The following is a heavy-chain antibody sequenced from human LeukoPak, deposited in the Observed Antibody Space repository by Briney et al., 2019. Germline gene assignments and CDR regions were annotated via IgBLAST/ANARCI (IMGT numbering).Heavy chain of an antibody. CDR3: AREVGATRSVDY. D-gene: IGHD1-26*01. J-gene: IGHJ4*02. V-gene: IGHV4-38-2*02. CDR2: ISHSGIT. Sequence: SETLSLTCSVSGYSISSGYYRGWIRQSPGKGLEWIGSISHSGITHYVPSLKSRVTISIDTSKNQFSLWLSSVTAADTAVYYCAREVGATRSVDYWGQGTLVTVSS. CDR1: GYSISSGYY.